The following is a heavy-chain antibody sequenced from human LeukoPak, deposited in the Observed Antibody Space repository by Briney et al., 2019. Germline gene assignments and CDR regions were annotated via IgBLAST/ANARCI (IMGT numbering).Heavy chain of an antibody. CDR1: GFTFSDYW. Sequence: GGSLRLSCEASGFTFSDYWMSWVRQAPGKGLEWVANIKQDGSEGYYVDSVRGRFTISRDNAKNSLYLQMNSLRVDDTAVYYCARRSGLEYWGQGTLVTVSS. D-gene: IGHD3-3*01. CDR3: ARRSGLEY. J-gene: IGHJ4*02. V-gene: IGHV3-7*01. CDR2: IKQDGSEG.